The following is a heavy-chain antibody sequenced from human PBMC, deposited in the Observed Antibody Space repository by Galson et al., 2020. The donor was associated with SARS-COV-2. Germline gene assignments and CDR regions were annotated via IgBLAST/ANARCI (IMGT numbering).Heavy chain of an antibody. D-gene: IGHD3-10*01. Sequence: ASETLSLTCTVSGGSVSSGSYYWSWIRQPPGKGLEWIGYIYYSGSTNYNPSLKSRVTISVDTSKNQFSLKLSSVTAADTAGYYCGRGGFGELGGDYWGQGTLVTVSS. CDR1: GGSVSSGSYY. J-gene: IGHJ4*02. CDR3: GRGGFGELGGDY. V-gene: IGHV4-61*01. CDR2: IYYSGST.